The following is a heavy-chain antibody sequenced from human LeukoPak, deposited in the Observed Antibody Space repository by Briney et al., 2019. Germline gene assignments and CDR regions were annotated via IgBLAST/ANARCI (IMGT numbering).Heavy chain of an antibody. CDR1: GYSISSGYY. V-gene: IGHV4-38-2*01. D-gene: IGHD6-13*01. CDR3: ARVVSAYSSSQGYYFDY. Sequence: PSETLSLTCAVSGYSISSGYYWGWIRQPPGKRLEWIGSIYHSGSTYYNPSLKSRVTISVDTSKNQFSLKLSSVTAADTAVYYCARVVSAYSSSQGYYFDYWGQGTLVTVSS. CDR2: IYHSGST. J-gene: IGHJ4*02.